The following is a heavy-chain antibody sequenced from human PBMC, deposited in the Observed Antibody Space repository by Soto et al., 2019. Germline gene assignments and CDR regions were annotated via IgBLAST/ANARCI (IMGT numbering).Heavy chain of an antibody. V-gene: IGHV4-59*08. D-gene: IGHD3-16*01. CDR1: GGSISSYY. CDR3: ARWGPHFDY. J-gene: IGHJ4*02. Sequence: QVQLQESGPGLVKPSETLSLTCTVSGGSISSYYWSWIRQPPGKGLEWIGYIYYSGSTNYNPSLKSRVTISVDTSKNQFSLKLSSVTAADTAVYYCARWGPHFDYWGQGTLVTVSS. CDR2: IYYSGST.